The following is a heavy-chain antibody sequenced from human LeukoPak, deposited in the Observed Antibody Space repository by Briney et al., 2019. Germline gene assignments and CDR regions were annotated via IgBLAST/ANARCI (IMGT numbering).Heavy chain of an antibody. CDR1: GGSISSSNW. CDR2: IYHSGST. V-gene: IGHV4-4*02. CDR3: ARRSWVIGYYYYYGMDV. J-gene: IGHJ6*02. D-gene: IGHD3-22*01. Sequence: SETLSLTCAVSGGSISSSNWWSWVRPPPGKGLEWIGEIYHSGSTNYNPSLKSRVTISVDKSKNQFSLKLSSVTAADTAVYYCARRSWVIGYYYYYGMDVWGQGTTVTVSS.